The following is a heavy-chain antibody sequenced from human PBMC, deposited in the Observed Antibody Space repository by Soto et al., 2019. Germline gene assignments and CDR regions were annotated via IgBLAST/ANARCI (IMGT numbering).Heavy chain of an antibody. CDR2: ISWNSGSI. D-gene: IGHD4-17*01. V-gene: IGHV3-9*01. J-gene: IGHJ6*02. CDR3: AKDIGDYGDYYGMDV. Sequence: EVQLVESGGGLVQPGRSLRLSCAASGFTFDDYAMHWVRQAPGKGLEWVSGISWNSGSIGYADSVKGRFTISRDNAKNSLYLQMNSLRAEDTALYYCAKDIGDYGDYYGMDVWGQGTTVTVSS. CDR1: GFTFDDYA.